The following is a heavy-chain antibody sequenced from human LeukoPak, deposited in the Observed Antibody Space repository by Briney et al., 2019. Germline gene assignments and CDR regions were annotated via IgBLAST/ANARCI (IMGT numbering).Heavy chain of an antibody. D-gene: IGHD2-8*02. V-gene: IGHV3-30*02. CDR2: IGYSGTNT. CDR1: GCSFSSFG. CDR3: ARDLTGKYYIAY. J-gene: IGHJ4*02. Sequence: GGSLRLSCAASGCSFSSFGMHWVRQAPGEGLEWVAYIGYSGTNTHYADSVKGRFTISRDNSKNTVHLQMNSLRAADTALYSCARDLTGKYYIAYWGQGTLVTVSS.